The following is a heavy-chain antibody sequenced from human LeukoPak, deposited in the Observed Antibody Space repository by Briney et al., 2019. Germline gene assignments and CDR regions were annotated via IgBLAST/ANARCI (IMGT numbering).Heavy chain of an antibody. V-gene: IGHV4-59*12. Sequence: TPSETLSLTCTVSGGSLNGYYWGWIRQPPGKGLEWIGHIYSSGTTSYNPSLKSRVTMSVDTSKNQFSLKLSSVTAADTAVYYCARGITMVRGASHLNWFDPWGQGTLVTVSS. CDR3: ARGITMVRGASHLNWFDP. CDR1: GGSLNGYY. CDR2: IYSSGTT. J-gene: IGHJ5*02. D-gene: IGHD3-10*01.